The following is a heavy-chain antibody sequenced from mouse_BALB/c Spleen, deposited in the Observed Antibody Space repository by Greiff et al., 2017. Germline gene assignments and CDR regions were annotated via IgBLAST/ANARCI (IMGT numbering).Heavy chain of an antibody. CDR2: ISYDGSN. D-gene: IGHD1-1*01. Sequence: VQLQQSGPGLVKPSQSLSLTCSVTGYSITSGYYWNWIRQFPGNKLEWMGYISYDGSNNYNPSLKNRISITRDTSKNQFFLKLNSVTTEDTATYYCARDWYYYGSTAWFAYWGQGTLVTVSA. V-gene: IGHV3-6*02. J-gene: IGHJ3*01. CDR1: GYSITSGYY. CDR3: ARDWYYYGSTAWFAY.